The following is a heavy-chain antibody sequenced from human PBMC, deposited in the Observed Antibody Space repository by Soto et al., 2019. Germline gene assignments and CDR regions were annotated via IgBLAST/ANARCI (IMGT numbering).Heavy chain of an antibody. CDR2: IWYDGSLQ. Sequence: QVQMVESGGGVVQPGMSLRLSCAASGFSFENYGMHGVRQAPGRGLEWVDIIWYDGSLQYYAAAVKGRFTISRDNSKNRLYLEMNSLRDEDTAFYYCATLWGDSSMIRQHYNGIEVLGQGPTVNV. V-gene: IGHV3-33*01. D-gene: IGHD5-18*01. J-gene: IGHJ6*02. CDR1: GFSFENYG. CDR3: ATLWGDSSMIRQHYNGIEV.